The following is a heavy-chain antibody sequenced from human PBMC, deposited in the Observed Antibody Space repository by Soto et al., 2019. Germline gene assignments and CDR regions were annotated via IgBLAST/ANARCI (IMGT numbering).Heavy chain of an antibody. V-gene: IGHV3-53*01. Sequence: GGSLRLSCAASGFTVSSNYMSWVRQAPGKGLEWVSVIYSGGSTYYADSVKGRFTISRDNSKNTRYLQMNSLRAEDTAVYYCASSLGRYSYGSKYFDYWGQGTLVTVSS. J-gene: IGHJ4*02. D-gene: IGHD5-18*01. CDR3: ASSLGRYSYGSKYFDY. CDR1: GFTVSSNY. CDR2: IYSGGST.